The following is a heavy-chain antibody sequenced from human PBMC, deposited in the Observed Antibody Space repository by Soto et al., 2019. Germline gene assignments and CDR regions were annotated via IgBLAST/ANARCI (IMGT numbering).Heavy chain of an antibody. CDR1: GYSLITYV. J-gene: IGHJ4*02. Sequence: GASVKVSCKASGYSLITYVIHWVRQAPGQRLEWMGWINAGNGNTKFSQKFQDRVTITRDTSASTVNMELSSLRSEDTAVYYCARGGRGIQLFLTFDHWGPGTLVTVSS. CDR2: INAGNGNT. V-gene: IGHV1-3*01. CDR3: ARGGRGIQLFLTFDH. D-gene: IGHD5-18*01.